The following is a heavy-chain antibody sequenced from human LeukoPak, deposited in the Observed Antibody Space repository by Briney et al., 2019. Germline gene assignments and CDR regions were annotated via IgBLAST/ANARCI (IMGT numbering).Heavy chain of an antibody. J-gene: IGHJ4*02. V-gene: IGHV4-61*02. CDR1: GYSISSGYY. CDR2: IYTSRST. CDR3: ARGGYNYAY. D-gene: IGHD5-24*01. Sequence: SETLSLTCTVSGYSISSGYYWSWIRQPAGKGLEWIGRIYTSRSTNYNPSLKSRVTISVDTSKNQFSLKLSSVTAADTAVYYCARGGYNYAYWGQGTLVTVSS.